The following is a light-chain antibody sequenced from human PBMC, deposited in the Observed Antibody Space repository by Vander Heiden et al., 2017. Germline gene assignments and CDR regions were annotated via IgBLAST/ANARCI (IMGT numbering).Light chain of an antibody. V-gene: IGKV4-1*01. J-gene: IGKJ1*01. CDR3: QQYYSTPQT. Sequence: IVMTQSPDSLAVSLGDRATINCKSSQSVLYSSNNKNYLAWYQQKPGQPPKLLIYWASTRESGVPDRFSGSGSGTDFTLTISSLQAEDVAVYYCQQYYSTPQTFGQGTKVEIK. CDR2: WAS. CDR1: QSVLYSSNNKNY.